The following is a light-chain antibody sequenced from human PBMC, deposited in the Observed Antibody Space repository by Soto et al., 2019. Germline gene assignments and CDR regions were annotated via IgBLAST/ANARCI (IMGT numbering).Light chain of an antibody. CDR1: QSMSSW. CDR2: KAS. V-gene: IGKV1-5*03. Sequence: IQMTQSASTVSVPEGDRVTITWLASQSMSSWVAWYLQKPGKAPKLLIYKASSLESGVPSRFSGSGSGTEFTLTISSLQPEDFATYYSQQYDNHPPTFGEGTRVDI. CDR3: QQYDNHPPT. J-gene: IGKJ1*01.